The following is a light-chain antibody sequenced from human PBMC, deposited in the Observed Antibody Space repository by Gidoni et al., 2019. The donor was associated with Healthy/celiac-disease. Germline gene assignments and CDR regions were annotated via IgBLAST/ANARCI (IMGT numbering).Light chain of an antibody. CDR3: QQYYSTPYT. CDR1: SVLYSSNNKNY. Sequence: SVLYSSNNKNYLAWYQQKPGQPPKLLIYWASTRESGVPDRFSGSGSGTDFTLTISSLQAEDVAVYYCQQYYSTPYTFGQGTKLEIK. J-gene: IGKJ2*01. V-gene: IGKV4-1*01. CDR2: WAS.